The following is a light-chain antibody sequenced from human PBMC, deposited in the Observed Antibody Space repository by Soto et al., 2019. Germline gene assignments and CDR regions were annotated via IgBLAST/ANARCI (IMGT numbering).Light chain of an antibody. CDR1: QSVSSN. V-gene: IGKV3D-15*01. J-gene: IGKJ4*01. Sequence: ETVMTQSPATLSVSPGERATLSCRASQSVSSNLAWYQQKPGQPPRLLIYGASTRATGIPARFSGNESGTEFTLTISSLQSEDFAVYYCQQYNNWPPLTFGGGTKVEIK. CDR2: GAS. CDR3: QQYNNWPPLT.